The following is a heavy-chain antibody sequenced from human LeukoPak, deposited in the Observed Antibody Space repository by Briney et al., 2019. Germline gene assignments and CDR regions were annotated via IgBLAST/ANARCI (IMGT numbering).Heavy chain of an antibody. CDR1: GESFSGYY. Sequence: SETLSLTCAVYGESFSGYYWSWIRQPPGKGLEWIGEINHSGSTNYNPSLKSRVTMSVDTSKNQFSLKLSSVTAADTAVYYCARGRAGSGSYGYWGQGTLVTVSS. D-gene: IGHD3-10*01. V-gene: IGHV4-34*01. CDR3: ARGRAGSGSYGY. CDR2: INHSGST. J-gene: IGHJ4*02.